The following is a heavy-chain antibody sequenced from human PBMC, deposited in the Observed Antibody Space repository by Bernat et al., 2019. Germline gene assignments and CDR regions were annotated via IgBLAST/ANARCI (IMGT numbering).Heavy chain of an antibody. Sequence: EVQLVESGGGLVKPGGSLRLSCAASGFTFSSYSMNWVRQAPGKGLEWVSSISSSSSYIYYADSVKGRFTISRDNAKNSLYLQMNSLRAEDTAVYYCARDVGAVGATINFDYWGQGTLVTVSS. CDR2: ISSSSSYI. CDR1: GFTFSSYS. V-gene: IGHV3-21*01. J-gene: IGHJ4*02. D-gene: IGHD1-26*01. CDR3: ARDVGAVGATINFDY.